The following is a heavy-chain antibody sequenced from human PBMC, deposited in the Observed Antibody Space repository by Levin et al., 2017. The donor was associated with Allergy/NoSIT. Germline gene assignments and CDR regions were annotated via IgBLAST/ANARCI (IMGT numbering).Heavy chain of an antibody. CDR2: IYYTGSS. CDR3: ARSSSLEYFDP. J-gene: IGHJ5*02. Sequence: LSQTLSLTCTVSGGSIISTNCYWGWIRQPPGKGLEWIGSIYYTGSSHYNPSLKSRVTISVDTSKDHFSLNLTSVTAADTAVYFCARSSSLEYFDPWGQGTLVTVSS. D-gene: IGHD3-3*01. V-gene: IGHV4-39*02. CDR1: GGSIISTNCY.